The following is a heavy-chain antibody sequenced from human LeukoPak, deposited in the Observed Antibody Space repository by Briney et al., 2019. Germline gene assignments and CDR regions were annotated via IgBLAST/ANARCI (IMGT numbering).Heavy chain of an antibody. CDR1: GDTFTSYA. D-gene: IGHD6-19*01. CDR2: INAGSGNT. J-gene: IGHJ4*02. CDR3: ARDGGSSGCSESFDY. V-gene: IGHV1-3*03. Sequence: ASLTLSCKASGDTFTSYAMHWVRQAPGQRLGRMGWINAGSGNTTYSHAIQGRVTITTDTYASTAYMELSRLTPEGMAVYDWARDGGSSGCSESFDYGGQGTLVTVSS.